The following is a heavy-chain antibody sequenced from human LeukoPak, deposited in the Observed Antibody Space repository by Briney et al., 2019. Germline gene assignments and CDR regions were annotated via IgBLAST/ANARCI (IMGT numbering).Heavy chain of an antibody. CDR3: TTGVEK. CDR1: VFTFSKAW. D-gene: IGHD3-3*01. Sequence: PGGSLRLSCAASVFTFSKAWMTWVRQAPGKGLEWVGRIKSKADGETTDYGAPVQGRFTISREDPKNKLYLEMNSLKTEDTGVYYCTTGVEKWGQGTRVTVSS. CDR2: IKSKADGETT. J-gene: IGHJ4*02. V-gene: IGHV3-15*01.